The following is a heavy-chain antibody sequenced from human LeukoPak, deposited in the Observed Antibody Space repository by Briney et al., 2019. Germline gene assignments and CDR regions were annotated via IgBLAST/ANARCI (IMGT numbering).Heavy chain of an antibody. CDR1: GFTVSSNY. D-gene: IGHD4-17*01. V-gene: IGHV3-11*04. J-gene: IGHJ4*02. Sequence: GGSLRLSCAASGFTVSSNYMSWVRQAPGKGLEWVSYISSSGSTIYYADSVKGRFTISRDNAKNSLYLQMNSLRAEDTAVYYCARDDYGDYRGGVDYWGQGTLVTVSS. CDR3: ARDDYGDYRGGVDY. CDR2: ISSSGSTI.